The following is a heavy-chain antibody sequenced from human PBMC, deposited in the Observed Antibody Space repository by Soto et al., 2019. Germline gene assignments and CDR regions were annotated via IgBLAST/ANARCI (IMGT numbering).Heavy chain of an antibody. CDR3: AKSPPPSFTKPGAMDV. CDR1: GFTFSSYA. CDR2: ISGSGGST. D-gene: IGHD3-10*01. J-gene: IGHJ6*02. Sequence: EVQVLESGGGLVQPGGSLRLSCAASGFTFSSYAMNWVRQAPGKGLEWVSGISGSGGSTYYADSVKGRFTISRDSSKTTLYLQMTSLRAEDTAVYYCAKSPPPSFTKPGAMDVWGQGTTVTVSS. V-gene: IGHV3-23*01.